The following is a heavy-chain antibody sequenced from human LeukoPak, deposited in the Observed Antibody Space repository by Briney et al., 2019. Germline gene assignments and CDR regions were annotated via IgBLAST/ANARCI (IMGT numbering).Heavy chain of an antibody. CDR1: GASISSHY. CDR3: ASTSAMADHNFDY. J-gene: IGHJ4*02. Sequence: TPSETLSLTCTVSGASISSHYWSWIRQPPGKGLEWIGYIYYSGSTNYNPSLKSRLTISIDTSKSQFSLKLSSVSAADTAVYYCASTSAMADHNFDYWGPGTLLTVSS. CDR2: IYYSGST. V-gene: IGHV4-59*11. D-gene: IGHD5-18*01.